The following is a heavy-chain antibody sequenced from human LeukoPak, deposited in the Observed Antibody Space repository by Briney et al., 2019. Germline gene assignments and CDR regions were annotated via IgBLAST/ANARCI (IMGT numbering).Heavy chain of an antibody. J-gene: IGHJ4*02. CDR3: ARAVGATHSDY. Sequence: GGPLRLSCAASGFTFSSSWMSWVRQAPGKGLEWVANIKQDGSEKYYVDSVKGRFTISRDNAKNSLYLQMNSLRAEDTAVYYCARAVGATHSDYWGQGTLVTVSS. CDR2: IKQDGSEK. V-gene: IGHV3-7*04. CDR1: GFTFSSSW. D-gene: IGHD1-26*01.